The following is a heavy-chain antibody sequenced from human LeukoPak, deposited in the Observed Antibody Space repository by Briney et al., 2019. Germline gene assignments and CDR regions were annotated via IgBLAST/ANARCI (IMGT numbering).Heavy chain of an antibody. CDR2: VYPGDSDT. J-gene: IGHJ4*02. D-gene: IGHD3-22*01. V-gene: IGHV5-51*01. CDR1: GYSFTSYW. Sequence: RGESLKISCKGSGYSFTSYWIGWVRQMPGKGLEWMGIVYPGDSDTRYSPSFQGQVTISADKSISTAYLQWSSLKASDTAMYYCAREYYYDRSGDYDKGAYFDYWGPGTLVTVSS. CDR3: AREYYYDRSGDYDKGAYFDY.